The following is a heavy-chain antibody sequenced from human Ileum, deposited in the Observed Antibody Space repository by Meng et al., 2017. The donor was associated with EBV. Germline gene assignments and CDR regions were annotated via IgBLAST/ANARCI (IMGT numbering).Heavy chain of an antibody. V-gene: IGHV1-18*01. Sequence: QIPLGQSGAEVKKPGDSVKVSCKASGYTFSNYGISWLRQAPGQGLEWMGWISAYNGNTNYAQNLQGRVTMTTDTSTGTAYMEVRSLRSDDTAVYYCARAGNGGSYYFTYWGQGTLVTVSS. CDR3: ARAGNGGSYYFTY. CDR1: GYTFSNYG. D-gene: IGHD1-26*01. CDR2: ISAYNGNT. J-gene: IGHJ4*02.